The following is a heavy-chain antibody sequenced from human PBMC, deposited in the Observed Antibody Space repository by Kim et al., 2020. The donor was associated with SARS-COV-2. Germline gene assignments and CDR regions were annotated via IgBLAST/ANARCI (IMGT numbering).Heavy chain of an antibody. Sequence: ASVKVSCKASGYTFTSYAMNWVRQAPGQGLKWMGWINTNTGNPTYAQGFTGRFVFSLDTSVSTAYLQISSLKAEDTAVYYFSRDPGSGSYPNSPFYYYGMDVWGQGTTVTVSS. V-gene: IGHV7-4-1*02. D-gene: IGHD3-10*01. CDR1: GYTFTSYA. J-gene: IGHJ6*02. CDR3: SRDPGSGSYPNSPFYYYGMDV. CDR2: INTNTGNP.